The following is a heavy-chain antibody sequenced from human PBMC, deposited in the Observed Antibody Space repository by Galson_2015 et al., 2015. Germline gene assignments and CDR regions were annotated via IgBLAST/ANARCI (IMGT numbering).Heavy chain of an antibody. CDR3: ARGGRFDYFDY. J-gene: IGHJ4*02. CDR1: GFTFGTYT. Sequence: SLRLSCAASGFTFGTYTMNWVRRAPGKGLEWVSCISGTTGYIYYADSVKGRFTISRDNAKNSLYLQMNSLRVEDTAVYYCARGGRFDYFDYWGQGTLVTVSS. D-gene: IGHD3-10*01. V-gene: IGHV3-21*04. CDR2: ISGTTGYI.